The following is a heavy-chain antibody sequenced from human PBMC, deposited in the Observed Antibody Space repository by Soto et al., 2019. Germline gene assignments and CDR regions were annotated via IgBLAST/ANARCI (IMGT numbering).Heavy chain of an antibody. Sequence: GASVKVSCKASGGTFSSYAISWVRQAPGQGLEWMGGIIPIFGTANYAQKFQGRVTITADESTSTAYMELSSLRSEDTAVYYCASSSIAAYHGMLDYWGQGTLVTVSS. V-gene: IGHV1-69*13. CDR1: GGTFSSYA. CDR2: IIPIFGTA. D-gene: IGHD6-6*01. J-gene: IGHJ4*02. CDR3: ASSSIAAYHGMLDY.